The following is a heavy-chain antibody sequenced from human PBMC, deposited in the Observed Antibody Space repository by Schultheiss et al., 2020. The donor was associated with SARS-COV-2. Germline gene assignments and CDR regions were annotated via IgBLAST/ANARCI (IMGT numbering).Heavy chain of an antibody. V-gene: IGHV3-21*04. D-gene: IGHD2-2*01. CDR1: GFTFSSYA. Sequence: GGSLRLSCAASGFTFSSYAMSWVRQAPGKGLEWVSSISSSSSYIYYADSVKGRFTISRDNAKNSLYLQMNSLRAEDTAVYYCARDLVGYCSSTSCYSEYYYYYMDVWGKGTTVTVSS. J-gene: IGHJ6*03. CDR3: ARDLVGYCSSTSCYSEYYYYYMDV. CDR2: ISSSSSYI.